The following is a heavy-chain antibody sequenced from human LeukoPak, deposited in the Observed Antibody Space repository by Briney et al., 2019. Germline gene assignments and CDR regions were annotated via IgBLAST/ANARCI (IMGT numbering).Heavy chain of an antibody. J-gene: IGHJ5*02. CDR3: ARKNGYNYLRPNWFDP. CDR2: INHSGST. CDR1: GGSFSGYY. V-gene: IGHV4-34*01. Sequence: SETLSLTCAVYGGSFSGYYWSWIRQPPGKGLEWIGEINHSGSTNYNPSLKSRVTISVDTSKNQFSLKLSSVTAADTAVYYCARKNGYNYLRPNWFDPWGQGTLVTVSS. D-gene: IGHD5-24*01.